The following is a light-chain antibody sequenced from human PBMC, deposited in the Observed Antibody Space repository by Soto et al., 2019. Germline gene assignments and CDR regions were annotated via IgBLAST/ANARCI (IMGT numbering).Light chain of an antibody. Sequence: DIVMTQSPDSLAVSLGARATINCKSSQSLLYTSNNKNYLAWYQQKPGQPPKLLIVWASTRASGVPDRFSGSGSGTDFTLTINSLQAEDVAVYYCQQYYTIPLTFGGGTKVDIK. CDR2: WAS. V-gene: IGKV4-1*01. CDR3: QQYYTIPLT. CDR1: QSLLYTSNNKNY. J-gene: IGKJ4*01.